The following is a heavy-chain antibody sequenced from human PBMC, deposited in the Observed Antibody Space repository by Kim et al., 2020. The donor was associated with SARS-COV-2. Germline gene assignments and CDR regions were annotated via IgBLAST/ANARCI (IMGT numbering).Heavy chain of an antibody. CDR3: ARGSPITMVRGVNPYYFDY. D-gene: IGHD3-10*01. J-gene: IGHJ4*02. CDR1: GGTFSSYA. CDR2: IIPIFGTA. Sequence: SVKVSCKASGGTFSSYAISWVRQAPGQGLESMGGIIPIFGTANYAQKFQGRVTITADESTSTAYMELSSLRSEDTAVYYCARGSPITMVRGVNPYYFDYWGQGTLVTVSS. V-gene: IGHV1-69*13.